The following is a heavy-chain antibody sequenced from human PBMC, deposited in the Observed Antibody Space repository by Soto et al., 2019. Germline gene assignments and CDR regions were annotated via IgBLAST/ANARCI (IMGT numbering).Heavy chain of an antibody. CDR2: IYWDDDK. Sequence: QITLKESGPPLVRPAQPLTLTCAFSGFSLTTTRMGVAWIRQPPGKALEWLALIYWDDDKRYSPSLKNRLTVSKDTSTNRVVLTITNISPDDTGTYLCAHASVSDLLSFDRWGPGTRVTASA. CDR1: GFSLTTTRMG. J-gene: IGHJ4*02. V-gene: IGHV2-5*02. CDR3: AHASVSDLLSFDR. D-gene: IGHD2-15*01.